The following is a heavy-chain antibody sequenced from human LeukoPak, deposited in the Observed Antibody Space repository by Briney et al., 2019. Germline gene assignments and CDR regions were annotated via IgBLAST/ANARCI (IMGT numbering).Heavy chain of an antibody. D-gene: IGHD4-17*01. J-gene: IGHJ4*02. CDR3: ARGPDYGDSDSPFDY. Sequence: SETLSLTCAVYGGSFSGYYWSWIRQPPGKGLEWIGEINHSGSTYYNPSLKSRVTISVDTSKNQFSLKLSSVTAADTAVYYCARGPDYGDSDSPFDYWGQGTLVTVSS. V-gene: IGHV4-34*01. CDR2: INHSGST. CDR1: GGSFSGYY.